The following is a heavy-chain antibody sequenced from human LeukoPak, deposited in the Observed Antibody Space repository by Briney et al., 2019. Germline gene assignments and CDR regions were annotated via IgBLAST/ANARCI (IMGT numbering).Heavy chain of an antibody. CDR2: INHSGST. Sequence: SETLSLTCAVYGGSFSGYYWSWIRQPPGKGLEWIGEINHSGSTNYNPSLKSRVTISVDTSKNQFSLKLSSVTAADTAVYYRARALGKYYGSGSYYNVNYYYGMDVWGQGTTVTVSS. D-gene: IGHD3-10*01. CDR1: GGSFSGYY. V-gene: IGHV4-34*01. CDR3: ARALGKYYGSGSYYNVNYYYGMDV. J-gene: IGHJ6*02.